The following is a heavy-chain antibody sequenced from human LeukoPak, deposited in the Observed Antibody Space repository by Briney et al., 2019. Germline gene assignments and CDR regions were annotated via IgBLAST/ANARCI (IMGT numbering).Heavy chain of an antibody. CDR3: ARESVRRISMRSKGFFDY. J-gene: IGHJ4*02. V-gene: IGHV3-48*03. CDR2: IISSGSTI. Sequence: GGSLRLSCAASGFTFSSYEMNWVRQAPGKGLEWVSYIISSGSTIYYADSVKGRFTISRDNARNTLFLQMDSLRAEDTAVYYCARESVRRISMRSKGFFDYWGRGTRVTVSS. D-gene: IGHD3-22*01. CDR1: GFTFSSYE.